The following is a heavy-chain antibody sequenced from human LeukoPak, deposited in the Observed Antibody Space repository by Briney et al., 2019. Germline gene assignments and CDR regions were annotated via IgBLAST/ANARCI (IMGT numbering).Heavy chain of an antibody. CDR3: ARDNSRRHFDY. D-gene: IGHD1-1*01. CDR2: ISYDGSNK. V-gene: IGHV3-30*14. J-gene: IGHJ4*02. CDR1: GFTFSSYA. Sequence: PGGSLRLSCAASGFTFSSYAMHWVRQAPGKGLEWVAVISYDGSNKYYADSVKGRFTISRDNSKNTLYLQMNSLRAEDTAVYYCARDNSRRHFDYWGQGTLVTVSS.